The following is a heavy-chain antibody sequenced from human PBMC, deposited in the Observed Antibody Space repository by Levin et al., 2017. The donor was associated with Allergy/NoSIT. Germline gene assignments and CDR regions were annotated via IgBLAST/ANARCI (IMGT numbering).Heavy chain of an antibody. CDR3: AKGGPRAAMGVGYYYGMDV. V-gene: IGHV3-23*01. CDR1: GFTFSSYA. CDR2: ISGSGGST. J-gene: IGHJ6*02. D-gene: IGHD5-18*01. Sequence: PGGSLRLSCAASGFTFSSYAMSWVRQAPGKGLEWVSAISGSGGSTYYADSVKGRFTISRDNSKNTLYLQMNSLRAEDTAVYYCAKGGPRAAMGVGYYYGMDVWGQGTTVTVSS.